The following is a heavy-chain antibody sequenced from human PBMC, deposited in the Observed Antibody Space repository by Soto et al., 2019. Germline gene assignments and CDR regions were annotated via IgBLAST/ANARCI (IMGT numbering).Heavy chain of an antibody. CDR3: ARELEGGVFDI. J-gene: IGHJ3*02. D-gene: IGHD2-8*02. CDR1: GGPVRDAYSY. Sequence: PSETLSLTCTVSGGPVRDAYSYWTWIRQPPGKGLEWMGYLSYTGSTYYNPSLRNRASISVDESSNHLSLRLSSVTAADTAVYYCARELEGGVFDIWGRGTLVTVS. V-gene: IGHV4-30-4*01. CDR2: LSYTGST.